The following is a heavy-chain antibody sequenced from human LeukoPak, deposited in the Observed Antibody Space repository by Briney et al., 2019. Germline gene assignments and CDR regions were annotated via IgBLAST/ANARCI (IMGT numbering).Heavy chain of an antibody. CDR2: ISYDGSNK. D-gene: IGHD3-3*01. J-gene: IGHJ4*02. Sequence: PGRSLRLSCAASGFTFSSYAMHWVRQAPGKGLEWVAVISYDGSNKYYADSVKGRFTISRDNSKNTLYLQMNSLRAEDTAVYYCARDRTETTFGGSDYWGQGTLVTVSS. CDR1: GFTFSSYA. V-gene: IGHV3-30-3*01. CDR3: ARDRTETTFGGSDY.